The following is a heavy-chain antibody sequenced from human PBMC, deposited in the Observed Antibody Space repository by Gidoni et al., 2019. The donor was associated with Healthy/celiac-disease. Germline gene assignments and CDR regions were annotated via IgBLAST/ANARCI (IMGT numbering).Heavy chain of an antibody. CDR3: ARGLGGSYGIPDY. D-gene: IGHD1-26*01. V-gene: IGHV3-21*01. J-gene: IGHJ4*02. CDR1: GFPFSSYS. Sequence: EVQLVESGGGLVKPGGSLRLSCAASGFPFSSYSMNWVRQAPGKGLEWVSSISSSSSYIYYADSVKGRFTISRDNAKNSLYLQMNSLRAEDTAVYYCARGLGGSYGIPDYWGQGTLVTVSS. CDR2: ISSSSSYI.